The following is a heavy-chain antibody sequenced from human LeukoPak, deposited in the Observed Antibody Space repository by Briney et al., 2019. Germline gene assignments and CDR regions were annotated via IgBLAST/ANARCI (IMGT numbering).Heavy chain of an antibody. J-gene: IGHJ4*02. CDR2: IYTSGST. Sequence: PSQTLSLTCSVSGGSISSGSYYWSWIRQPAGKGLEWIGRIYTSGSTSYSPSLKSRVTISLDTSKNQFSLKLTSVTAADTAVYSCARGRDGYYFDYWGQGNLVTVSS. D-gene: IGHD5-24*01. CDR3: ARGRDGYYFDY. V-gene: IGHV4-61*02. CDR1: GGSISSGSYY.